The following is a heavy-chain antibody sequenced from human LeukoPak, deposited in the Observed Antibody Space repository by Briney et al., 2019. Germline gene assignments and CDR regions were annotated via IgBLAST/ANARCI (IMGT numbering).Heavy chain of an antibody. CDR2: IYYSGST. D-gene: IGHD3-22*01. J-gene: IGHJ4*02. CDR1: GGSISSYY. CDR3: ARDGVYYDSSGYSREGYYFDY. Sequence: SETLSLTCTVSGGSISSYYWSWIRQPPGKGLEWIGYIYYSGSTNYNPSLKSRVTISVDTSKNQFSLKLSSVTAADTAVCYCARDGVYYDSSGYSREGYYFDYWGQGTLVTVSS. V-gene: IGHV4-59*01.